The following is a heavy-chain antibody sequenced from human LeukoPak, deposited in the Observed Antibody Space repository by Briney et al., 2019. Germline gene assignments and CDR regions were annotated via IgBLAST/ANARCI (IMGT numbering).Heavy chain of an antibody. CDR1: GFTFSSYA. V-gene: IGHV3-30-3*02. D-gene: IGHD3-3*01. CDR2: ISYDGSNK. J-gene: IGHJ4*02. CDR3: AKSLRFLEWLLSLFDY. Sequence: GGSLRLSCAASGFTFSSYAMHWVRQAPGKGLEWVAVISYDGSNKYYADSVKGRFTISRDNSKNTLYLQMNSLRAEDTAVYYCAKSLRFLEWLLSLFDYWGQGTLVTVSS.